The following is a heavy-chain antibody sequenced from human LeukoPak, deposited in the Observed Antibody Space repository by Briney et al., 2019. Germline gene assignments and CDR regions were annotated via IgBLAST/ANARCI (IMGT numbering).Heavy chain of an antibody. CDR3: ARDSSGYLSFDY. Sequence: ASVKVSCKASGYTFTSYGISWVRQAPGQGLEGMGWISAYTGNTNYAQKFQGRVTMSTDTSTSTAYMELRSLRSDDTAVYHCARDSSGYLSFDYWGQGTLVTVSS. J-gene: IGHJ4*02. D-gene: IGHD3-22*01. CDR2: ISAYTGNT. CDR1: GYTFTSYG. V-gene: IGHV1-18*01.